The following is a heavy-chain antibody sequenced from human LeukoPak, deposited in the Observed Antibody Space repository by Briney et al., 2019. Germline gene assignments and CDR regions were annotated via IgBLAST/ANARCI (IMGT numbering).Heavy chain of an antibody. CDR1: GFTFSSYA. CDR3: APDLRGSAWSLDD. J-gene: IGHJ4*02. D-gene: IGHD6-13*01. CDR2: ISGSGAST. V-gene: IGHV3-23*01. Sequence: PGGSLRLSCAASGFTFSSYAMSWVRQAPGKGLERVSLISGSGASTYYPDSVKGRFTISRDNSKNTLYLQMNSLRAEDTALYYCAPDLRGSAWSLDDWGQGTLVTVSS.